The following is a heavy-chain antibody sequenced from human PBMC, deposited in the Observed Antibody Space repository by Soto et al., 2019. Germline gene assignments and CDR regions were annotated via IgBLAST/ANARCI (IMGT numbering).Heavy chain of an antibody. V-gene: IGHV3-33*01. D-gene: IGHD3-10*01. CDR1: GFTFSSYG. Sequence: PGGSLRLSCAASGFTFSSYGMHWVRQAPGKGLEWVAVIWYDGSNKYYADSVKGRFTISRDNSKNTLFLQMNSLRAEDTAVYYCSRESPPSYYYGSGSPSMDVWGKGTTVTVSS. J-gene: IGHJ6*03. CDR2: IWYDGSNK. CDR3: SRESPPSYYYGSGSPSMDV.